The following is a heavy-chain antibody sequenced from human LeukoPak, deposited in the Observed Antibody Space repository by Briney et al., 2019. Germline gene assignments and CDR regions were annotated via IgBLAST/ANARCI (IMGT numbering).Heavy chain of an antibody. CDR3: ARVGSGCFDY. CDR1: GGSISTYY. V-gene: IGHV4-59*01. CDR2: IYYSGSG. D-gene: IGHD1-26*01. J-gene: IGHJ4*02. Sequence: PSETLSLTCTISGGSISTYYWTWIRQPPGKGLEWIAYIYYSGSGNYNPSLKSRVALSVDTSKNQFSLKLSSVTAADTAVYYCARVGSGCFDYWGQGTLVAVSS.